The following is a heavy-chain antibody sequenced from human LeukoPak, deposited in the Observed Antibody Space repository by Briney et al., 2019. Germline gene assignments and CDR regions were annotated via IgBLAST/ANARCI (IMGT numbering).Heavy chain of an antibody. CDR2: IYYSGST. Sequence: SETLSLTCTVSGGSISSYYWSWIRQPPGKGLEWVGYIYYSGSTNYNPSLKSRVTISVDTSKNQFSLKLISVTAADTAVYYCARDRDIVVVPGESYYYGMDVWGQGTTVTVSS. D-gene: IGHD2-2*01. V-gene: IGHV4-59*01. J-gene: IGHJ6*02. CDR1: GGSISSYY. CDR3: ARDRDIVVVPGESYYYGMDV.